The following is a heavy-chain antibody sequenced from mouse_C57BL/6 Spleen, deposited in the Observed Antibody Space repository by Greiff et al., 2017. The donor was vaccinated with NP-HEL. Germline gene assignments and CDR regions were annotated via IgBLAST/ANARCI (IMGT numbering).Heavy chain of an antibody. CDR1: GYTFTDYE. Sequence: VQLQQSGAELVRPGASVTLSCKASGYTFTDYEMHWVKQTPVHGLEWIGAIDPETGGTAYNQKFKGQAILTADKSSSTAYMELRSLTSEDSAVYYFTNLVSGFAYWGQGTLVTVSA. D-gene: IGHD3-1*01. CDR2: IDPETGGT. V-gene: IGHV1-15*01. J-gene: IGHJ3*01. CDR3: TNLVSGFAY.